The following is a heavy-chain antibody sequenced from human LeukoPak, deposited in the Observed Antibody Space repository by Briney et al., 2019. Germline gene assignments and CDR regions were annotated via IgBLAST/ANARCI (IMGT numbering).Heavy chain of an antibody. CDR2: INPSGGST. J-gene: IGHJ4*02. D-gene: IGHD1-26*01. V-gene: IGHV1-46*01. Sequence: GASVKVSCKASGYTFTSYYMHWVRQAPGQGLEWMGIINPSGGSTSYAQKFQGRVTMTRDTSTSTVYMELSGLRSEDTAVYYCASSLNVGATGYWGQGTLVTVSS. CDR1: GYTFTSYY. CDR3: ASSLNVGATGY.